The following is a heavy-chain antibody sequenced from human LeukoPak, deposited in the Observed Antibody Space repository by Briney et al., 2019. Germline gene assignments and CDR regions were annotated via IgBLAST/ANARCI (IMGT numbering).Heavy chain of an antibody. V-gene: IGHV4-4*07. Sequence: SETLSLTCTVSGGSISSYYWSWIRQPAGKGLEWIGRIYTSGSTNYNPSLKSRVAISVDKSKNQFSLKLSSVTAADTAVYYCARTSAWNGAPSVWGQGTLVTVSS. J-gene: IGHJ4*02. CDR2: IYTSGST. D-gene: IGHD1-1*01. CDR3: ARTSAWNGAPSV. CDR1: GGSISSYY.